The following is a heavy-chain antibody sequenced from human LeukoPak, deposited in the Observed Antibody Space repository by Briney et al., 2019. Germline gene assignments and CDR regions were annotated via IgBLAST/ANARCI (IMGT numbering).Heavy chain of an antibody. CDR2: IYHSGSP. CDR3: ARAGRVPAANFDY. D-gene: IGHD2-2*01. CDR1: GGSISSNNW. V-gene: IGHV4-4*02. J-gene: IGHJ4*02. Sequence: PSETLSLTCAVSGGSISSNNWWGWVRQPPGKGLEWIGEIYHSGSPNYNPSLKSRVTISVDKSRNHFSLNLSSVTAADTAVYYCARAGRVPAANFDYWGQGTLVTVSS.